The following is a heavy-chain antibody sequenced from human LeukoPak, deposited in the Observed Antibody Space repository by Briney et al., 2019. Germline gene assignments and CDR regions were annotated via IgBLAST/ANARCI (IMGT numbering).Heavy chain of an antibody. D-gene: IGHD1-1*01. CDR3: AKDPVWNPSYYSYYMDV. V-gene: IGHV3-23*01. CDR1: GLTFSNYR. J-gene: IGHJ6*03. Sequence: PGGSLRVSCAASGLTFSNYRMSWIRQAPEKGLEWVSTITGSGGSTYYADSVSGRFTISRDNSKNTLFLQMNTLRAEDTAVYYCAKDPVWNPSYYSYYMDVWGRGTTVTVSS. CDR2: ITGSGGST.